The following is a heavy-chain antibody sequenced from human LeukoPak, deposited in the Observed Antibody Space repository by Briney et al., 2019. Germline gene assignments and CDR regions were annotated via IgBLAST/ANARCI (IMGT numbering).Heavy chain of an antibody. CDR1: GGSISSDY. Sequence: SETLSLTCTVSGGSISSDYWSWIRQPPGKGLEWIGYIFYSGSTNYNPSLKSRVTISVDTSKNQFSLKLSSVTAADTAVYYCARGPPGRPDVWGKGTTVTVSS. J-gene: IGHJ6*04. V-gene: IGHV4-59*12. CDR2: IFYSGST. CDR3: ARGPPGRPDV.